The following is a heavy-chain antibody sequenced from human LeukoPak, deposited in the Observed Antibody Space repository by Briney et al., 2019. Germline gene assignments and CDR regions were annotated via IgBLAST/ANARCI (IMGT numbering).Heavy chain of an antibody. CDR3: AKGLGSGSYYNVFDY. V-gene: IGHV3-23*01. CDR1: EFTFSNYA. CDR2: LTSGGSP. Sequence: GGSLRLSCAASEFTFSNYAMSWVRQAPGKGLEWVSSLTSGGSPYYADSVKGRFTISRDNSRNTLYLQMNSLRAEDTAVYYCAKGLGSGSYYNVFDYWGQGTLVTVSS. J-gene: IGHJ4*02. D-gene: IGHD3-10*01.